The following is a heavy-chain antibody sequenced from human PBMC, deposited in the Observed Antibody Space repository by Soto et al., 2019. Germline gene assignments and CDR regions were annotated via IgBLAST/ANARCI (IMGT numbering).Heavy chain of an antibody. CDR3: ASGAYGDQHDY. J-gene: IGHJ4*02. Sequence: QVQLVQSGAEVKKPGASVKVSCKASGYTFITYGITWVRQAPGQGLEWMGWISANNGNTNYAQKFQDRVTMTTDTSTSTAYMELTSLRSDDTAVYYCASGAYGDQHDYWGQGTLVTVSS. CDR2: ISANNGNT. CDR1: GYTFITYG. V-gene: IGHV1-18*01. D-gene: IGHD4-17*01.